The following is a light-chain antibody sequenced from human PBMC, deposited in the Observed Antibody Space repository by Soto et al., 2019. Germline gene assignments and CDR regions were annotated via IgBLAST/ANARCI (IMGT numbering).Light chain of an antibody. Sequence: DIQMTQSPSTLSASVGDRVTITCRASQSIASWLAWYQQKPGKAPKLLIYDASSLKNGVPSRFSGSGSDTEVTLTISNLQPYDFASYYCQQYNTYMFGQGTNVDIK. V-gene: IGKV1-5*01. CDR2: DAS. CDR3: QQYNTYM. CDR1: QSIASW. J-gene: IGKJ1*01.